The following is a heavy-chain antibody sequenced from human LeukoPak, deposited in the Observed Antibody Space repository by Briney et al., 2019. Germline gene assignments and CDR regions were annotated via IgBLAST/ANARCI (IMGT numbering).Heavy chain of an antibody. J-gene: IGHJ4*02. CDR3: ATDPATCSGGTCSDNY. CDR1: GFTATYYS. D-gene: IGHD2-15*01. V-gene: IGHV3-48*04. Sequence: GGSMRLSCEAYGFTATYYSMNWVRQAAGKGREWVSYISGGSQTIYYGDSVKGRFTISRDSAQNSVFLQMRSLRAEDTAVYYCATDPATCSGGTCSDNYWGQGTLVTVSS. CDR2: ISGGSQTI.